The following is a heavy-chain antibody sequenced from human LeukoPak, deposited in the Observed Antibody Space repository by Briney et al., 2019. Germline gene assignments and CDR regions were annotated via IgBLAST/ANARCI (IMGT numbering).Heavy chain of an antibody. CDR3: ARDPGIQLGDNAFDI. CDR1: GFTFSSYG. CDR2: IWYDGSNK. J-gene: IGHJ3*02. Sequence: PGGSLRLSCAASGFTFSSYGMHWVRQAPGKGLEWVAVIWYDGSNKYYADSVKGRFTISRDNSKNTLYLQMNSLRAEDTAVYYCARDPGIQLGDNAFDIWGQGTMVTVSS. V-gene: IGHV3-33*01. D-gene: IGHD5-18*01.